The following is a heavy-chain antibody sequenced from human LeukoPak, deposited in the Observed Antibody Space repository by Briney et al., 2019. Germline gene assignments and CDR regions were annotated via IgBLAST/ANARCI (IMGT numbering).Heavy chain of an antibody. D-gene: IGHD6-13*01. J-gene: IGHJ4*02. CDR1: GFTFSSYS. CDR2: ISSSSSTI. V-gene: IGHV3-48*01. Sequence: PGGSLRLSCAASGFTFSSYSMNWVRQAPGKGLEWVSYISSSSSTIYYADSVKGRFTISRDNAKNSLYLQMNSLRAEDTAVYYCAGIAAGSYFDYWGQGTLVTVSS. CDR3: AGIAAGSYFDY.